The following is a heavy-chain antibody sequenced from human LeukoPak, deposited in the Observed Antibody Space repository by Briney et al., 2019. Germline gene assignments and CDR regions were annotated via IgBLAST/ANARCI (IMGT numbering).Heavy chain of an antibody. CDR1: GFSFRSHW. CDR2: TDSDGSDI. Sequence: PGGSLRLSCAASGFSFRSHWMHWVRQAPAKGLVWVSRTDSDGSDISYADSVKGRFTISRDNSKNTLYLQMNSLRAEDTAVYYCARDVADSSGYYPDYWGQGTLVTVSS. V-gene: IGHV3-74*01. D-gene: IGHD3-22*01. J-gene: IGHJ4*02. CDR3: ARDVADSSGYYPDY.